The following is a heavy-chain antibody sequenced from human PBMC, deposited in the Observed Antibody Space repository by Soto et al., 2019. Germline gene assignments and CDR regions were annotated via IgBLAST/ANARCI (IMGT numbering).Heavy chain of an antibody. CDR3: AKETASAYCGGDCYSRGEFDY. D-gene: IGHD2-21*02. CDR1: GFTFSSYG. V-gene: IGHV3-30*18. Sequence: QVQLVESGGGVVQPGRSLRLSCAASGFTFSSYGMHWVRQAPGKGLEWVAVISYDGSNKYYADSVKGRFTISRDNSKNTLYLQMNSLRGEDTAVYYCAKETASAYCGGDCYSRGEFDYWGQGTLVTVSS. J-gene: IGHJ4*02. CDR2: ISYDGSNK.